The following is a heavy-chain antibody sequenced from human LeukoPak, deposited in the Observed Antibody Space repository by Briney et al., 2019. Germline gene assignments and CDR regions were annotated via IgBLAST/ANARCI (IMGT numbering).Heavy chain of an antibody. CDR3: ARGTSSWELFDY. CDR1: GGSISSFH. D-gene: IGHD1-7*01. V-gene: IGHV4-59*01. J-gene: IGHJ4*02. CDR2: IYYSGST. Sequence: SETLSLTCTVSGGSISSFHWSRIRQPPWKGLEWIGYIYYSGSTNYNPSLKSRVTISVDTSKSQFSLKRSSVTAADTAVYYCARGTSSWELFDYWGQGTLVTVSS.